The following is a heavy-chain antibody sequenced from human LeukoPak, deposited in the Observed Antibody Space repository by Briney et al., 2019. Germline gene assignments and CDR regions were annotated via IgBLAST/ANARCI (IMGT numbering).Heavy chain of an antibody. CDR3: ARASDFWSGYYLDY. CDR2: IYYSGST. D-gene: IGHD3-3*01. V-gene: IGHV4-59*01. J-gene: IGHJ4*02. CDR1: GGSISSYY. Sequence: PSETLSLTCTVSGGSISSYYWSWIRQPPGKGLEWFGYIYYSGSTNYNPSLKSRVTISVDTSKNQFSLKLSSVTAADTAVYYCARASDFWSGYYLDYWGQGTLVTVSS.